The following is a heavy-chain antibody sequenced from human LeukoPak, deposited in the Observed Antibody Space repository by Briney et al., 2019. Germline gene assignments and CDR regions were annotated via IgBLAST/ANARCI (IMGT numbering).Heavy chain of an antibody. CDR2: IYYSGST. Sequence: SETLSLTRTVSGGSISSYYWICIPHPPGEGLVGMGYIYYSGSTNYNPSLKSRVPISEDTSKNHFSLKLSSVTAGDTAVYYCARDRIVVVPAATGGYYYYGMDVWGQGPTVTVSS. D-gene: IGHD2-2*01. J-gene: IGHJ6*02. CDR1: GGSISSYY. CDR3: ARDRIVVVPAATGGYYYYGMDV. V-gene: IGHV4-59*01.